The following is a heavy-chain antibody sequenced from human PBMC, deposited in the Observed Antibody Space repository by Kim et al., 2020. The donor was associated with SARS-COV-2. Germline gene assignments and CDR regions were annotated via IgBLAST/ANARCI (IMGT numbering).Heavy chain of an antibody. CDR3: ARERPYYYDSSGYPTQHFDY. D-gene: IGHD3-22*01. Sequence: SETLSLTCTVSGGSVSSGSYYWSWIRQPPGKGLEWIGYIYYSGSTNYNPSLKSRVTISVDTSKNQFSLKLSSVTAADTAVYYCARERPYYYDSSGYPTQHFDYWGQGTLVTVSS. V-gene: IGHV4-61*01. J-gene: IGHJ4*02. CDR1: GGSVSSGSYY. CDR2: IYYSGST.